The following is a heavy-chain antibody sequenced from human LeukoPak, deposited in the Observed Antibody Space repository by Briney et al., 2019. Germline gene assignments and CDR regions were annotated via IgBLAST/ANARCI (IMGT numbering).Heavy chain of an antibody. D-gene: IGHD3-16*01. CDR1: GYTFTSYD. J-gene: IGHJ6*03. V-gene: IGHV1-8*03. Sequence: ASVKVSCKASGYTFTSYDINWVRQATGQGLEWMGWMNPNSGNTGYAQKFQGRVTITRNTSISTAYMELSSLRSEDTAVYYCARLQRIGRGNKWYYMDVCGKGTTVTVSS. CDR3: ARLQRIGRGNKWYYMDV. CDR2: MNPNSGNT.